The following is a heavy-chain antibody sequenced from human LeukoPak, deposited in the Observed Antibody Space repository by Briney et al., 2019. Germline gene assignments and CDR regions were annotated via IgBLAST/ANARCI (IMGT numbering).Heavy chain of an antibody. Sequence: SETLSLTCTVSGGSISSYYWSWIRQPPGKGLEWIGFIYYSGSTNYNPSLKSRVTISVDTSKNQFSLKLSSVTAADTAVYYCARPSLDYGGIDAFDFWGKGTLVTVSS. CDR2: IYYSGST. V-gene: IGHV4-59*08. CDR3: ARPSLDYGGIDAFDF. CDR1: GGSISSYY. D-gene: IGHD4-23*01. J-gene: IGHJ3*01.